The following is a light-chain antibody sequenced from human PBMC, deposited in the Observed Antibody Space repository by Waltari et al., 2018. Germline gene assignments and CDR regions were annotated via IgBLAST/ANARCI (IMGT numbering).Light chain of an antibody. Sequence: DIQMTQTPSSLSASVGDRVTITCQASRDITNYLNWYQQKPGKAPKLLIYDESNLETGVPSRFSGSGSGTHFTFTISGLQPEDIATYYCQHYDNLPLTFGGGTKVEIK. CDR2: DES. J-gene: IGKJ4*01. V-gene: IGKV1-33*01. CDR3: QHYDNLPLT. CDR1: RDITNY.